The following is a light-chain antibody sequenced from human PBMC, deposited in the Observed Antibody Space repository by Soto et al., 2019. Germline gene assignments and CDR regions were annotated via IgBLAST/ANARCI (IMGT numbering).Light chain of an antibody. Sequence: QAVVTQPPSVSGAPGQRVTISCTGSSSNIGSGYDVQWYQQLPGTAPKLLIYGNSNRPSGVPDRFSGSKSGTSASLAITGSHADDEADFYCQSYDGSLSAHYVFGTGTKVTVL. J-gene: IGLJ1*01. CDR2: GNS. CDR1: SSNIGSGYD. V-gene: IGLV1-40*01. CDR3: QSYDGSLSAHYV.